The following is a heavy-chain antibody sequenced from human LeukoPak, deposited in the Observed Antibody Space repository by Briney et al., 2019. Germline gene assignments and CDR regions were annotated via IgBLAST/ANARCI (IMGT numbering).Heavy chain of an antibody. CDR2: INHSGST. CDR3: ARFDGSGAFDI. J-gene: IGHJ3*02. V-gene: IGHV4-34*01. CDR1: GGSFSGYY. Sequence: NPSETLSLTCAVYGGSFSGYYWSWIRQPPGKGLEWIGEINHSGSTNYNPSLKSRVTVSVDTSKNQFSLKLSSVTAADTAVYYCARFDGSGAFDIWGQGTMVTVSS. D-gene: IGHD3-10*01.